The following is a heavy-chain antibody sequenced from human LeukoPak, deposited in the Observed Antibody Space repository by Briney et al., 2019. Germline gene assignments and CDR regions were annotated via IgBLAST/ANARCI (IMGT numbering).Heavy chain of an antibody. D-gene: IGHD3-10*01. J-gene: IGHJ4*02. Sequence: GGSLRLSCAASGFTFSSYSMNWVRQAPGKGLEWVSYISSSSSTIYYADSVKGRFTISRDNAKNSLYLQMNSLRAEDTAVYYCARALWFGKPSGGNYWGQGTLVTVSS. CDR3: ARALWFGKPSGGNY. CDR1: GFTFSSYS. CDR2: ISSSSSTI. V-gene: IGHV3-48*01.